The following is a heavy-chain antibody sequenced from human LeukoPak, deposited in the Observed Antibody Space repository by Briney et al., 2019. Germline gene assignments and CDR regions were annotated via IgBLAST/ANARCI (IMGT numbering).Heavy chain of an antibody. D-gene: IGHD3-22*01. V-gene: IGHV3-23*01. CDR3: ARSWYYYDSSGSSYYFDY. J-gene: IGHJ4*02. Sequence: GGSLRLSCAASGFTFRSYGMSWVRQAPGKGLQWVSTMSATGSDIHHADSVKGPFTISRDHSKTTLYLQMNSLRAEDTAVYYCARSWYYYDSSGSSYYFDYWGQGTLVTVSS. CDR2: MSATGSDI. CDR1: GFTFRSYG.